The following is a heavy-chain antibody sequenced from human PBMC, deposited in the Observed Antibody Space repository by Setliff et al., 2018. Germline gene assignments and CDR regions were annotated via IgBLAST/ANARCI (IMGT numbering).Heavy chain of an antibody. J-gene: IGHJ6*03. CDR1: GYTLSSYY. CDR3: ARGIISYASWAPNKHAYYYYMDV. CDR2: ISPSGENT. D-gene: IGHD2-2*01. Sequence: ASVKVSCKASGYTLSSYYMHWVRQAPGQGLEWLGLISPSGENTVYAEEFQDRLSMTRDTSTSTVYMDLESLKSGDTAIYYCARGIISYASWAPNKHAYYYYMDVWGNGTTVTVSS. V-gene: IGHV1-46*01.